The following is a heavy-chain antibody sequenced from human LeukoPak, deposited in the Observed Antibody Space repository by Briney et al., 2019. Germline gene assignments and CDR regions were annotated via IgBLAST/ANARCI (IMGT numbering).Heavy chain of an antibody. CDR1: GFTFSDSW. D-gene: IGHD3-10*01. CDR3: ARGRGSGRWLDY. J-gene: IGHJ4*02. Sequence: PGGSLRLSCAASGFTFSDSWMDWVRQAPGKGLEWVANIKPDGSEIYYVDSVKGRFTISRDNAKNSLYLQMNSLRAEDTAVYFCARGRGSGRWLDYWGQGNLVTVSS. V-gene: IGHV3-7*02. CDR2: IKPDGSEI.